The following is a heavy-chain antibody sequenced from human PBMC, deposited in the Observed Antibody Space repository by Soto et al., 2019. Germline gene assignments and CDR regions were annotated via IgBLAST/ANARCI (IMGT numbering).Heavy chain of an antibody. CDR1: GCTFISYW. J-gene: IGHJ6*02. Sequence: GGSLRVSWAASGCTFISYWMHWVRQAPGKGLVWVSRINSDGSSTSYADSVKGRFTISRDNAKNTLYLQMNSLRAEDTAVYYCLRGTRIGYCSSTSCYRLASDYYGMDVWGQGTTVTVSS. V-gene: IGHV3-74*01. CDR2: INSDGSST. CDR3: LRGTRIGYCSSTSCYRLASDYYGMDV. D-gene: IGHD2-2*02.